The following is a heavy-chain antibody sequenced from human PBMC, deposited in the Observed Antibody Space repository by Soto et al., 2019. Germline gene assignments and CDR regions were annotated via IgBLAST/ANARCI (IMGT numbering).Heavy chain of an antibody. CDR2: FHYSGIS. CDR3: ARGASNWQYFDY. CDR1: DASIRGYC. Sequence: SETLSLTCTVSDASIRGYCWSWIRQPPGKGLEWIGYFHYSGISNYNSSLKSRVTMSLDTSKNQFSLKLSSVSAADTAIYYCARGASNWQYFDYWGRGALVTVSS. V-gene: IGHV4-59*01. J-gene: IGHJ4*02. D-gene: IGHD4-4*01.